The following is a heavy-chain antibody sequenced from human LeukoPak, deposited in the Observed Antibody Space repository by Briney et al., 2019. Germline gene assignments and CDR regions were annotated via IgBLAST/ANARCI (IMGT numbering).Heavy chain of an antibody. CDR3: ARDGERSGSSVYFDY. CDR2: LNSGGNT. CDR1: GFTPISHY. D-gene: IGHD6-25*01. Sequence: RGSLRLSCADPGFTPISHYMCWGCQTLGEGLGRVSALNSGGNTFYADSVKGRFTISRDNSKNTLYFQMNTLRAEDTAVYFCARDGERSGSSVYFDYWGQGTLVTVSS. V-gene: IGHV3-66*01. J-gene: IGHJ4*02.